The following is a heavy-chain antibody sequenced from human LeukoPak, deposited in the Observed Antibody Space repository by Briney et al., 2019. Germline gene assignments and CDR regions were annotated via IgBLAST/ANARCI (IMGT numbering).Heavy chain of an antibody. V-gene: IGHV4-59*01. J-gene: IGHJ4*02. CDR2: FYNSGRS. CDR1: DDSISDYY. D-gene: IGHD3-16*01. CDR3: TRGDGWLIDY. Sequence: SETLSLTCTVSDDSISDYYRGWIRQPPGKGLEWIGYFYNSGRSTYNPSLKSRVTISADTSKNHFSLKLNSVTSADTAVYYCTRGDGWLIDYWGQGILVTVSS.